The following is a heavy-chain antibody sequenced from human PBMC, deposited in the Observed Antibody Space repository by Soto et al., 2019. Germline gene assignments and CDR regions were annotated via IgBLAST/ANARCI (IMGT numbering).Heavy chain of an antibody. Sequence: QMQLQESGPGLVKASETLSLTCAVSGASISSEQYWTWVRQPPGRGLEWIGDIHHSGSTNNTPSLRGRLIISVDTSKNHFSLNRNSVTAADTAVYYCARSFGWYAIDQWGQGTLVTFS. CDR3: ARSFGWYAIDQ. D-gene: IGHD6-19*01. CDR2: IHHSGST. V-gene: IGHV4-4*02. J-gene: IGHJ4*02. CDR1: GASISSEQY.